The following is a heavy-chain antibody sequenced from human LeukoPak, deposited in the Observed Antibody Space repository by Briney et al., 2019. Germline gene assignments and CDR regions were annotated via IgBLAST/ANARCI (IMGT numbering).Heavy chain of an antibody. D-gene: IGHD4-11*01. J-gene: IGHJ1*01. CDR2: ISSVGST. CDR1: GFTVSSNY. V-gene: IGHV3-53*01. Sequence: PGGSLRLSCAASGFTVSSNYMSWVRQAPGKGLEWVSLISSVGSTYYADSVKGRFTISRDNSKNTLYLQMTSLRAEDTAVYYCARDQYTSNWYVHHWGQGTLVTVS. CDR3: ARDQYTSNWYVHH.